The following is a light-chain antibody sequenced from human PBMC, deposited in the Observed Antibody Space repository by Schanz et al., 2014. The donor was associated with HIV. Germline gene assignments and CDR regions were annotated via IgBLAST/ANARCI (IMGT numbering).Light chain of an antibody. J-gene: IGLJ3*02. CDR3: QSYDTSLFWV. V-gene: IGLV1-40*01. CDR2: GNS. Sequence: QSVLTQPPSASGTPGQSVTISCSGSSSNIGSNAVHWYQQLPGTAPKVLIYGNSNRPSGVPDRISGSKSDASASLAITGLQAEDEADYYCQSYDTSLFWVFGGGTQLTVL. CDR1: SSNIGSNA.